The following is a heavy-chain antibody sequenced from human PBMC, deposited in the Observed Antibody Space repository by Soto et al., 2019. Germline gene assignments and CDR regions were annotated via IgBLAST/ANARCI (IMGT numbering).Heavy chain of an antibody. D-gene: IGHD3-3*01. Sequence: ASVKVSCKVSGYTLTELSMHWVRQAPGKGLEWMGGFDPEDGETIYAQKFQGRVTMTEDTSTGTAYMELSSLRSDDTAVYYCARVDGTIFLNAFDIWGQGTMVTVSS. CDR3: ARVDGTIFLNAFDI. CDR1: GYTLTELS. J-gene: IGHJ3*02. CDR2: FDPEDGET. V-gene: IGHV1-24*01.